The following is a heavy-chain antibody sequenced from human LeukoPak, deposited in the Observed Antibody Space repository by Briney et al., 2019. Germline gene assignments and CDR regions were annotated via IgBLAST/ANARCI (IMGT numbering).Heavy chain of an antibody. Sequence: GGSLRLSCAASGFSFSSYGIDWVRQAPGKGLEWVASISSSGSYIYYADSMKGRFTIYRDNARNSMYLQMNSLRAEDTAVYYCARERYFYMDVWGKGTTVTVSS. CDR3: ARERYFYMDV. CDR1: GFSFSSYG. V-gene: IGHV3-21*01. CDR2: ISSSGSYI. J-gene: IGHJ6*03.